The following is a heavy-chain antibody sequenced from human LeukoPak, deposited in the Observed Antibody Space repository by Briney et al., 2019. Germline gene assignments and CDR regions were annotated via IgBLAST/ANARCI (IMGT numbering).Heavy chain of an antibody. Sequence: GAHLEISFMRPGFRLTRYGNGWLRQMNETGLKRVGGISLAASDTTYNPSFQGQVTISVDRSINTAYLQWSSLKASDTAMYYCARRCMSGYCSSGGPMDDYWGQGTLVT. J-gene: IGHJ4*02. CDR2: ISLAASDT. D-gene: IGHD2-15*01. V-gene: IGHV5-51*01. CDR1: GFRLTRYG. CDR3: ARRCMSGYCSSGGPMDDY.